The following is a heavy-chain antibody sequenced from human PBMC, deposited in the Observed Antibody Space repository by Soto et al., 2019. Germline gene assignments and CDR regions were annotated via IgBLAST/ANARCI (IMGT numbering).Heavy chain of an antibody. D-gene: IGHD2-2*01. Sequence: PSETLSLTCAVCGGSISSGGYSWSWIRQPPGKGLEWIGYIYHSGSTYYNPSLKSRVTISVDRSKNQFSLKLSSVTAADTAVYYCARGDQLLYWFDPWGQGTLVTVSS. V-gene: IGHV4-30-2*01. CDR1: GGSISSGGYS. CDR3: ARGDQLLYWFDP. J-gene: IGHJ5*02. CDR2: IYHSGST.